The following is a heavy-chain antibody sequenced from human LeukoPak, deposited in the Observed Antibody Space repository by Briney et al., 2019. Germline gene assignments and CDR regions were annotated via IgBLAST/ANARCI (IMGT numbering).Heavy chain of an antibody. J-gene: IGHJ4*02. CDR3: ARTNNLWDYYFDY. CDR1: GFTFSSYA. Sequence: GGSLRLSCAASGFTFSSYAMHWVRQAPGTGLEWVAVISYDGSNKYYADSVKGRFTISRDNSKNTLYLQMNSLRAEDTAVYYCARTNNLWDYYFDYWGQGTLVTVSS. CDR2: ISYDGSNK. V-gene: IGHV3-30-3*01. D-gene: IGHD1-26*01.